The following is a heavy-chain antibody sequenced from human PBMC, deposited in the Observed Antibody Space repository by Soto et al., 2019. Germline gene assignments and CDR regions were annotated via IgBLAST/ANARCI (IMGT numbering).Heavy chain of an antibody. D-gene: IGHD2-15*01. CDR1: GGSISSYY. Sequence: SETLSLTCTGSGGSISSYYWSWIRQPPGKGLEWIGYIYYSGSTNYNPSLKSRVTISVDTSKNQFSLKLSSVTAADTAVYYCARFKFAKVGYCSGGSCYPDYYYGMDVWGQGTTVTVSS. J-gene: IGHJ6*02. CDR2: IYYSGST. V-gene: IGHV4-59*01. CDR3: ARFKFAKVGYCSGGSCYPDYYYGMDV.